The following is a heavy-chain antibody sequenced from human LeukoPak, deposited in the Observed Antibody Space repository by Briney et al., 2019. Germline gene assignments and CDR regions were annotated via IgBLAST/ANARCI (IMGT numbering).Heavy chain of an antibody. Sequence: SQTLSLTCAIPGDSVSSNSAAWNWIRQSPSRGLEWLGRTYYRSKWYNDYAVSVKSRITISPDTSKNQFSLQLNSVTPEDTAVYYCARDGRLYDSSGYYYSWYFDLWGRGTLVTVSS. V-gene: IGHV6-1*01. CDR3: ARDGRLYDSSGYYYSWYFDL. CDR2: TYYRSKWYN. J-gene: IGHJ2*01. D-gene: IGHD3-22*01. CDR1: GDSVSSNSAA.